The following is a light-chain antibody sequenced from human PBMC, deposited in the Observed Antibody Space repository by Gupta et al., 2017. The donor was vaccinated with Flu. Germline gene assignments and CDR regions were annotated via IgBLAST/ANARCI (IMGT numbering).Light chain of an antibody. V-gene: IGKV3-11*01. CDR1: QSVSSY. CDR2: DAS. Sequence: IVLTQPPAPLSLTPGQRATLSGRASQSVSSYLNWYQQKPGQAPRLLIYDASNRATGVPARFSGSGCGTDFTLTISSLEPEDFAVYYCQQSSNWPWTFGQGTKVEIK. CDR3: QQSSNWPWT. J-gene: IGKJ1*01.